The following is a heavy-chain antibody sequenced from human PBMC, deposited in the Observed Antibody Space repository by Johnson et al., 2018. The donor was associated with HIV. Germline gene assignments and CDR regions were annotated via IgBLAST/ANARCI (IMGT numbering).Heavy chain of an antibody. CDR3: AKEGGSYSMGRDAFDI. Sequence: QVQLLESGGGVVQPGRSLRLSCAASGFTFSHYGMHWVRQAPGKGLEWVAVISYDGSNKYYADSVKGRFTISRDNSKNTLYLQMNSLRAEYTAVYYCAKEGGSYSMGRDAFDIWGQGTMVTVSS. V-gene: IGHV3-30*18. CDR2: ISYDGSNK. CDR1: GFTFSHYG. J-gene: IGHJ3*02. D-gene: IGHD1-26*01.